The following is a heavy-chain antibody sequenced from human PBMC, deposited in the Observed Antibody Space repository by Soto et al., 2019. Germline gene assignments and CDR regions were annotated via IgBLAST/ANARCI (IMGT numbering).Heavy chain of an antibody. J-gene: IGHJ4*02. CDR1: GGSISSYY. V-gene: IGHV4-59*01. CDR3: ARELDVVVPAAIGYFDY. CDR2: IYYSGST. Sequence: SETLSLTCTVSGGSISSYYWSWIRQPPGKGLERIGYIYYSGSTNYNPSLKSRVTISVDTSKNQFSLKLSSVTAADTAVYYCARELDVVVPAAIGYFDYWGQGTLVTVSS. D-gene: IGHD2-2*01.